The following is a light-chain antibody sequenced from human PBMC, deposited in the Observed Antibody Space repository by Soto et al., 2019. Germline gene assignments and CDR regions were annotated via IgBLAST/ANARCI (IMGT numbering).Light chain of an antibody. CDR3: QQYYSYLYT. Sequence: AIRMTQSPSSLSASTGDRVTITCRASQGISSYLAWYQQKPGKAPKLLIYAASTLQSGVPSRFSGSGSGTDFTLTISCLQSEDFATYYCQQYYSYLYTVGQGTKLEIK. V-gene: IGKV1-8*01. J-gene: IGKJ2*01. CDR1: QGISSY. CDR2: AAS.